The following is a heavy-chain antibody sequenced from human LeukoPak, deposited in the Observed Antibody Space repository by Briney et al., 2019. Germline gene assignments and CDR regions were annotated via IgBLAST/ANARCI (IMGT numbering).Heavy chain of an antibody. Sequence: ASVKVSCKASGYTFTYRYLHWVRQAPGQALEWMGWITPFNGNTNYAQKFQDRVTITRDRSMSTAYMELSSLRSEDTAMYYCAIAVRGTVIFDYWGQGTLVTVSS. J-gene: IGHJ4*02. D-gene: IGHD3-10*01. CDR1: GYTFTYRY. CDR3: AIAVRGTVIFDY. CDR2: ITPFNGNT. V-gene: IGHV1-45*02.